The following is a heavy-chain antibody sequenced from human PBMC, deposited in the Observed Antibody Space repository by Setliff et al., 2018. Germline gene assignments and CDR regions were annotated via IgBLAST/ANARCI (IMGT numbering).Heavy chain of an antibody. CDR3: ARRDGSIIYREFFDY. V-gene: IGHV4-4*07. CDR2: INSNENT. J-gene: IGHJ4*02. Sequence: PSETLSLTCTVSGGSTNNYHWTWIRQPAGKGLEWIGRINSNENTNYNPSLKSRVTMSIDTSKNQLSLKLSSVTAADTAVYYCARRDGSIIYREFFDYWGQGALVTVS. D-gene: IGHD3-10*01. CDR1: GGSTNNYH.